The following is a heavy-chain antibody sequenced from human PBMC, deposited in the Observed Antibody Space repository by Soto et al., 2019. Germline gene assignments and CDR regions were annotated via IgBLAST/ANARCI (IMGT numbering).Heavy chain of an antibody. CDR2: IYPGDSNT. CDR1: GFSFTSHW. V-gene: IGHV5-51*01. D-gene: IGHD2-15*01. Sequence: PGESLKISCKGSGFSFTSHWIGWVRQIPGEGLEWMGIIYPGDSNTRYSPSFQGQVTISADKSISTAYLQWSSLKASDTAMYYCARRIDGFTPHFDYWGQGTLVTVSS. J-gene: IGHJ4*02. CDR3: ARRIDGFTPHFDY.